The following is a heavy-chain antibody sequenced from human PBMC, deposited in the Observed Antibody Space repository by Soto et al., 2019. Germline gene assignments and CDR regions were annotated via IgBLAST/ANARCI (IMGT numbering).Heavy chain of an antibody. CDR3: ARATMIVVEYAVDI. V-gene: IGHV3-33*01. CDR2: IWYDGSNK. D-gene: IGHD3-22*01. Sequence: QVQLVESGGGVVQPGRSLRLSCAASGFTFSSYGMHWVRQAPGKGLEWVAVIWYDGSNKYYADSVKGRFTISRDNSKNTLDMQMNSLSSEDTAVSYCARATMIVVEYAVDIWGQVTMVTVSS. J-gene: IGHJ3*02. CDR1: GFTFSSYG.